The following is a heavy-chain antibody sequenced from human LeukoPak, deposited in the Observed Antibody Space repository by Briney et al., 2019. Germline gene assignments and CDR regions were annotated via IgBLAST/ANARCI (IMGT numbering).Heavy chain of an antibody. D-gene: IGHD3-22*01. CDR2: IYYSGST. CDR3: ARAGYYDSSGYPFDY. J-gene: IGHJ4*02. CDR1: GGSISSYY. V-gene: IGHV4-59*01. Sequence: PSETLSLTCTASGGSISSYYWSWIRQPPGKGLEWFGYIYYSGSTNYNPSLKSRVTISVDTSKNQFSLKLSSVTAADTAVYYCARAGYYDSSGYPFDYWGQGTLVTVSS.